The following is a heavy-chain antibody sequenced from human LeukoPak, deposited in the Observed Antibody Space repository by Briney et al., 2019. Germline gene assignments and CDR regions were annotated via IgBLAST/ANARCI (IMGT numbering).Heavy chain of an antibody. CDR1: GGSLSSSSYY. Sequence: PSETLSLTCTVSGGSLSSSSYYWGWIRQPPGKGLEWIGSIYYSGSTYYNPSLKSRVTISVDTSKNQFSLKLSSVTAADTAVYYCARRGYSSSWYWDYWGQGTLVTVSS. J-gene: IGHJ4*02. CDR2: IYYSGST. D-gene: IGHD6-13*01. CDR3: ARRGYSSSWYWDY. V-gene: IGHV4-39*01.